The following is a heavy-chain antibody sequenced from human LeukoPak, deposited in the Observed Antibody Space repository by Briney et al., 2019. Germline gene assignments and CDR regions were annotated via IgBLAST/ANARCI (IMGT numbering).Heavy chain of an antibody. CDR3: ARGTGTGWRFDF. Sequence: GGSLRLSCAASGFTFSSSWMTWVRQAPGKGLEWVASIREDGSQKSAVDSVRGRFTIARDNAKNSVYLQMNSLRDDDTAVYYCARGTGTGWRFDFWGQGTLVTVSS. D-gene: IGHD3/OR15-3a*01. V-gene: IGHV3-7*01. CDR1: GFTFSSSW. J-gene: IGHJ4*02. CDR2: IREDGSQK.